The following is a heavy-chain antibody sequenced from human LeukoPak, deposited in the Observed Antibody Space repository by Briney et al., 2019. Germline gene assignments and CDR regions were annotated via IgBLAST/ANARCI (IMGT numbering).Heavy chain of an antibody. V-gene: IGHV1-69*05. CDR2: IILIFGTA. CDR3: ARTAIAAANFDY. D-gene: IGHD6-13*01. J-gene: IGHJ4*02. CDR1: GGTFSSYA. Sequence: SVKVSCKASGGTFSSYAISWVRQAPGQGLEWMGGIILIFGTANYAQKFQGRVTITTDESTSTAYMELSSLRSEDTAVYYCARTAIAAANFDYWGQGTLVTVSS.